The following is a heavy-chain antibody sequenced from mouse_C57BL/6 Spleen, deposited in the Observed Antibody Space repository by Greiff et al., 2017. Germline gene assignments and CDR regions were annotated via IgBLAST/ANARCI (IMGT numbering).Heavy chain of an antibody. Sequence: EVQRVESGGGLVQPKGSLKLSCAASGFTFNTYAMHWVRQAPGKGLEWVARIRSKSSNYATYSADSVKDRFTISRDDSQSMLYLQMNNLKTEDTAMYYCVRDKRLLQAMDYWGQGTSVTVSS. D-gene: IGHD2-3*01. V-gene: IGHV10-3*01. CDR2: IRSKSSNYAT. J-gene: IGHJ4*01. CDR3: VRDKRLLQAMDY. CDR1: GFTFNTYA.